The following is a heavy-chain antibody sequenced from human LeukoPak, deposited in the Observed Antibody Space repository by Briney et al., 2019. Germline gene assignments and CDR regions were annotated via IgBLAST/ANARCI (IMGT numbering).Heavy chain of an antibody. V-gene: IGHV4-39*07. D-gene: IGHD3-3*01. J-gene: IGHJ6*03. CDR1: GGSISSSSYY. Sequence: SETLSLTCTVSGGSISSSSYYWGWIRQPPGKGLEWIGSIYYSGSTYYNPSLKSRVTISVDTSKNQFSLKLSSVTAADTAVYYCARAVYYDFWSGYYTRYYYMDVWGKGTTVTVSS. CDR3: ARAVYYDFWSGYYTRYYYMDV. CDR2: IYYSGST.